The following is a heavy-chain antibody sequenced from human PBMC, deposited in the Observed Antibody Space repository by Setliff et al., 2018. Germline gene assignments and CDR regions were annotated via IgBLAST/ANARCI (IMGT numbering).Heavy chain of an antibody. D-gene: IGHD3-3*01. CDR1: GGSFSDYY. V-gene: IGHV4-34*01. Sequence: SETLSLTCTVYGGSFSDYYWCWIRQSPGKRPEWIAEINQSGNTNYNPSLNSRVSVSVDTPTNQFSLKVFSVTAADTAVYYCRFWSSYYKNDYWAQGTLVTVPQ. CDR3: RFWSSYYKNDY. J-gene: IGHJ4*02. CDR2: INQSGNT.